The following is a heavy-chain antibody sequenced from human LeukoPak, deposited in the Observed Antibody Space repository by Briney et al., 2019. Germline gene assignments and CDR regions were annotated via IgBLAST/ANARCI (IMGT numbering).Heavy chain of an antibody. J-gene: IGHJ4*02. CDR1: RFTFSSYA. CDR3: AKESRDVFWSGPYVYYFDH. CDR2: ISVHADKT. Sequence: PGGSLRLSCSASRFTFSSYALTSVRQAPGKGVEWVSTISVHADKTYHTNSVKGRFTISRDNSKNTLFLQMDSLRVEDTAVYYCAKESRDVFWSGPYVYYFDHWGQGALLTVSS. V-gene: IGHV3-23*01. D-gene: IGHD3-3*01.